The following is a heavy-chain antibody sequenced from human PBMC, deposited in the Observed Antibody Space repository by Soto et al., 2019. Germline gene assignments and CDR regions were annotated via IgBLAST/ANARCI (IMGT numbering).Heavy chain of an antibody. Sequence: QVQLQESGPGLVLPSETLSLTCTVSGGSMNSYYWTWVRQPPGKGLEWIGYVYDSGTSKYNASLESRITMSLDKSRNPFSLSLSYVTAADTAVYFCARYSPPKKSFDSNPGWLDPWGQGTLVAVSS. V-gene: IGHV4-59*01. D-gene: IGHD2-21*01. CDR1: GGSMNSYY. J-gene: IGHJ5*02. CDR3: ARYSPPKKSFDSNPGWLDP. CDR2: VYDSGTS.